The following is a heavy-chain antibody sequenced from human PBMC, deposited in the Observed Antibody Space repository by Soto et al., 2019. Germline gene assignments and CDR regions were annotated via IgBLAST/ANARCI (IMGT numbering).Heavy chain of an antibody. J-gene: IGHJ6*02. V-gene: IGHV3-15*01. CDR1: GFTFSNAW. Sequence: EVQLVESGGGLVKPGGSLRLSCAASGFTFSNAWMSWVRQAPGKGLEWVGRIQSKPDGGTTDYAAPVKGRFTISRDDSKNTMYLQMNSLKTEYTAVYYCTTGGIVVVTAIPDYYYGMDVWGQGTTVTVSS. D-gene: IGHD2-21*02. CDR3: TTGGIVVVTAIPDYYYGMDV. CDR2: IQSKPDGGTT.